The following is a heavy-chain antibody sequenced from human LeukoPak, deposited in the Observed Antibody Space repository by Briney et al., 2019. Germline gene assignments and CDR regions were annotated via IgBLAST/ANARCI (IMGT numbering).Heavy chain of an antibody. CDR1: GFSFSSYA. Sequence: GGSLRLSCAASGFSFSSYAVTWVRQAPGKGLEWVSSISGSGGSTYYADSVKGRFTISRDNSQNTLYLQMNSLGAEDTAIYYCAKDRIASPPQGRFDPWGQGTLVTVSS. V-gene: IGHV3-23*01. D-gene: IGHD6-6*01. CDR2: ISGSGGST. CDR3: AKDRIASPPQGRFDP. J-gene: IGHJ5*02.